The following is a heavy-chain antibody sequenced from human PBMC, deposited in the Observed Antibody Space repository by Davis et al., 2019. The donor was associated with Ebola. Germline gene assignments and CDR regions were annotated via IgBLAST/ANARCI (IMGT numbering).Heavy chain of an antibody. CDR1: GFTFSSYS. J-gene: IGHJ6*02. CDR3: AKALGYSSSSHYYYGMDV. D-gene: IGHD6-6*01. Sequence: GESLKISCAASGFTFSSYSMNWVRQAPGKGLEWVSSISSSSSYIYYADSVKGRFTISRDNAKNSLYLQMNSLRAEDTAVYYCAKALGYSSSSHYYYGMDVWGQGTTVTVSS. CDR2: ISSSSSYI. V-gene: IGHV3-21*01.